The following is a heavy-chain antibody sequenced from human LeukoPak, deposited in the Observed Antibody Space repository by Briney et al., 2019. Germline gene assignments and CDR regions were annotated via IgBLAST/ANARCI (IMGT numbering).Heavy chain of an antibody. Sequence: GGSLRLSCAASGFTFSTYWMHWVRQAPGKGLVWVSRINTDGSSTYYADSVKGRFTISRDNAKNSLYLQMNSLRAEDTAVYYCAKILWSGRRGWFDPWGQGTLVTVSS. CDR2: INTDGSST. D-gene: IGHD3-3*01. V-gene: IGHV3-74*01. CDR3: AKILWSGRRGWFDP. CDR1: GFTFSTYW. J-gene: IGHJ5*02.